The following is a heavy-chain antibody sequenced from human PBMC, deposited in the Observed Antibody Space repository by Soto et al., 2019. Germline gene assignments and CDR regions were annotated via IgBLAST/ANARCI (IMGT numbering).Heavy chain of an antibody. Sequence: YDPTLVNPTQTLTLTCTFSGFSLSTSGLGVGWVRQPPGKSLEWLALVYSNDDKRFSPSLKNRLTITKDTSKNQVVLTMTNMDPVDTAKYYCTHMRGWGLYCLDVWGQGTTITVSS. J-gene: IGHJ6*02. V-gene: IGHV2-5*01. CDR1: GFSLSTSGLG. CDR2: VYSNDDK. D-gene: IGHD2-21*02. CDR3: THMRGWGLYCLDV.